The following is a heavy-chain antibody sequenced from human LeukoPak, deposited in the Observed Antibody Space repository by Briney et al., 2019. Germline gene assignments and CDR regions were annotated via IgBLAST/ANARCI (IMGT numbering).Heavy chain of an antibody. CDR2: ISGNGDNT. D-gene: IGHD6-19*01. V-gene: IGHV3-23*01. J-gene: IGHJ6*02. Sequence: HPGGSLRLSCAASGFTFSSYAMSWVRQAPGKGLEWVSAISGNGDNTYYADSVKGRFTISRDNSKNTLYLQMNSLRAEDTAVYYCARDSIPEYSSGWYGYYYYGMDVWGQGTTVTVSS. CDR1: GFTFSSYA. CDR3: ARDSIPEYSSGWYGYYYYGMDV.